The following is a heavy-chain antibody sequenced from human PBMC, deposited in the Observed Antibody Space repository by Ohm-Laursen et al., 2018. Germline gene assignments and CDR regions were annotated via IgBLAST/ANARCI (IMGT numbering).Heavy chain of an antibody. CDR1: GFTFDDYA. D-gene: IGHD4-11*01. CDR3: AKGLDYSNYVPDY. CDR2: ISWNSGSI. V-gene: IGHV3-9*01. J-gene: IGHJ4*02. Sequence: SLRLSCAASGFTFDDYAMHWVRQAPGKGLEWVSGISWNSGSIGYADSVKGRFTISRDNAKNSLYLQMNSLRAEDTALYYCAKGLDYSNYVPDYWGQGTLVTVSP.